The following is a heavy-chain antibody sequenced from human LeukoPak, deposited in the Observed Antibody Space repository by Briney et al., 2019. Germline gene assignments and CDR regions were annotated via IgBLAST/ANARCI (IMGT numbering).Heavy chain of an antibody. CDR3: ARGLSGRTWLQWRWFDP. CDR1: GYTFTAYY. D-gene: IGHD5-24*01. Sequence: GASVKVSCTASGYTFTAYYVHWVRQATGQGLEWMGWMNPKSGNTGLAQKFQGRVTITRNTSISTAYMELSSLRSDDTAVYYCARGLSGRTWLQWRWFDPWGQGTLVIVSS. V-gene: IGHV1-8*03. CDR2: MNPKSGNT. J-gene: IGHJ5*02.